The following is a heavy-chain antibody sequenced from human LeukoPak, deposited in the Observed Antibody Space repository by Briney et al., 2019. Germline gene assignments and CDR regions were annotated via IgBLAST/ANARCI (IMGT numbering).Heavy chain of an antibody. V-gene: IGHV1-18*01. CDR1: GYTFTSYG. J-gene: IGHJ4*02. CDR3: ARDLDDYVWGTIDY. CDR2: ISAYNGNT. D-gene: IGHD3-16*01. Sequence: ASVKVSCKASGYTFTSYGISWVRQAPGQGLEWMGWISAYNGNTNYAQKLQGRVTMTTDTSTSTAYMELRSLRSDDPAVYYCARDLDDYVWGTIDYWGQRTLVTVSS.